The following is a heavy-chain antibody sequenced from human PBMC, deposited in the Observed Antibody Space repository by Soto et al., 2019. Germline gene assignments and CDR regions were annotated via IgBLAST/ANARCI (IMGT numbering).Heavy chain of an antibody. CDR3: ARDTGWGLGY. CDR2: IYYSGGT. D-gene: IGHD6-19*01. J-gene: IGHJ4*02. CDR1: GDSINSNYC. Sequence: QVKLQESGPGLVRPSGTLSLTCAVSGDSINSNYCWTWVRQPPGKGLEWIAEIYYSGGTSYNPSLKSRVTISMDKSKHQFSRNLTSVTAADTAMYYCARDTGWGLGYWGQGTLVTVSS. V-gene: IGHV4-4*02.